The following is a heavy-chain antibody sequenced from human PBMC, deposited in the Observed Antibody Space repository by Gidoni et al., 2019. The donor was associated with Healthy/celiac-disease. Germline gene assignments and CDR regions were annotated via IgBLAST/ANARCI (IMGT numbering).Heavy chain of an antibody. Sequence: QLQLQESGPGLVKPSETLSLTCTVSGGSISSSSYYWGWIRQPPGKGLEWIGSIYYSGSTYYNPSLKSRVTISVDTSKNQFSLKLSSVTAADTAVYYCASGGDYGGNVDYWGQGTLVTVSS. J-gene: IGHJ4*02. CDR2: IYYSGST. CDR1: GGSISSSSYY. V-gene: IGHV4-39*01. D-gene: IGHD4-17*01. CDR3: ASGGDYGGNVDY.